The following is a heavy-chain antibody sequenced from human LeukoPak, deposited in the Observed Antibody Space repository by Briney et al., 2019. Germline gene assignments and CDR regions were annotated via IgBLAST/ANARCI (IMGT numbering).Heavy chain of an antibody. V-gene: IGHV4-39*07. CDR1: GGSISSSSYY. CDR2: IYYSGST. D-gene: IGHD3-10*01. CDR3: ARVRAQYYYGSGSYYKGWFDP. J-gene: IGHJ5*02. Sequence: SETLSLTCTVSGGSISSSSYYWGWIRQPPGKGLEWIGSIYYSGSTYYNPSLKSRVTISVDTSKNQSSLKLSSVTAADTAVYYCARVRAQYYYGSGSYYKGWFDPWGQGTLVTVSS.